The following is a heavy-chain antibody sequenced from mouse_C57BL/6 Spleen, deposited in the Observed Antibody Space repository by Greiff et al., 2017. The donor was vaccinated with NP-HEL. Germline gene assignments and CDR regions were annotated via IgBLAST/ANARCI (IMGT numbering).Heavy chain of an antibody. CDR3: ARLFGTTVVADY. V-gene: IGHV1-80*01. CDR2: IYPGDGDT. CDR1: GYAFSSYW. J-gene: IGHJ2*01. Sequence: VQLQQSGAELVKPGASVKISCKASGYAFSSYWMNWVKQRPGKGLEWIGQIYPGDGDTNYNGKFKGKATLTADKSSSTAYMQLSSLTSEDSAVYFCARLFGTTVVADYWGQGTTLTVSS. D-gene: IGHD1-1*01.